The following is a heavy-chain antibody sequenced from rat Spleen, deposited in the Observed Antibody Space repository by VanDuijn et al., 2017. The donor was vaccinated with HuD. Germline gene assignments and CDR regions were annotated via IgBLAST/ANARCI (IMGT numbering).Heavy chain of an antibody. CDR3: ARHGAY. CDR2: ISYDGSST. Sequence: EVQLVESGGGLVQPGRSLKLSCAASGFTFSDYYMAWVRQAPTKGLEWVATISYDGSSTYYRDSVKGRFTISRDNAKSTLYLQMDSLRSEDTATYYCARHGAYWGQGTLVTVSS. J-gene: IGHJ3*01. V-gene: IGHV5-7*01. CDR1: GFTFSDYY.